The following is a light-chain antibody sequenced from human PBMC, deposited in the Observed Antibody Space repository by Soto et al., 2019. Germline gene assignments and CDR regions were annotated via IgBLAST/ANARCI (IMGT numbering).Light chain of an antibody. Sequence: QSALTQPGSVSGSPGQSITISCSGTSRDVGAYNLVSWYQQRPGKAPKLLIYEVRNRPSGLSYRFSGSKSGNTASLTISGLQSEDEADYHCSSFTSSITYVFGTGTKVTVL. CDR3: SSFTSSITYV. J-gene: IGLJ1*01. V-gene: IGLV2-14*01. CDR2: EVR. CDR1: SRDVGAYNL.